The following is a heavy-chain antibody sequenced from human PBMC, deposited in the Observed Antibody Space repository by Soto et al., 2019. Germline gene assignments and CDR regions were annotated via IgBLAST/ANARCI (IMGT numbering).Heavy chain of an antibody. Sequence: SGPTLVNPTQTLTLTCTLSGISLSTSGVGLGWIGQTPGKALEWLALVYWNDDKHYSPSLKSRLTITKDTSKNQAILTMTNMDPVDTATYYCARGLATLPVFAFDIWGQGTVVTVSS. CDR3: ARGLATLPVFAFDI. CDR1: GISLSTSGVG. J-gene: IGHJ3*02. V-gene: IGHV2-5*01. D-gene: IGHD1-1*01. CDR2: VYWNDDK.